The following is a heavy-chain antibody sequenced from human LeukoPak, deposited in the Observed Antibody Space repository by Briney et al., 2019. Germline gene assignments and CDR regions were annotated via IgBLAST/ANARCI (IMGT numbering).Heavy chain of an antibody. CDR2: INHSGST. Sequence: SETLSLTXAVYGGSFSGYYWSWIRQPPGKGLEWIGEINHSGSTNYNPSLKTRVTISVDTSKNQSSLKLSSVTAADTAVYYCARTGNGYYDYVWGSYRPPYYFDYWGQGTLVTVSS. CDR1: GGSFSGYY. D-gene: IGHD3-16*02. J-gene: IGHJ4*02. V-gene: IGHV4-34*01. CDR3: ARTGNGYYDYVWGSYRPPYYFDY.